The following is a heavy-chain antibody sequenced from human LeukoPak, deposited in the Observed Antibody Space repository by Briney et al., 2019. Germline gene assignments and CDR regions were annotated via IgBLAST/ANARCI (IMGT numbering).Heavy chain of an antibody. CDR3: ARAGPLYTGAYLAY. D-gene: IGHD7-27*01. CDR2: INPNSGDT. V-gene: IGHV1-2*02. Sequence: GASVKVSCKASGYTFTGYYIHWVRRAPGQGLQWMGWINPNSGDTISAQKLHGRVTLTTDTSITTAYMELSSLTSDDTAVYFCARAGPLYTGAYLAYWGQGTLVTVSS. J-gene: IGHJ4*02. CDR1: GYTFTGYY.